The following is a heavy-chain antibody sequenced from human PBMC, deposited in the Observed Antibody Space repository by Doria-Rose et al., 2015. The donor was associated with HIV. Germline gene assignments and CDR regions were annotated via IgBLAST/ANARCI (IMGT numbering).Heavy chain of an antibody. D-gene: IGHD3-22*01. CDR1: GFTFSSYA. J-gene: IGHJ6*03. CDR2: ISGSGYST. Sequence: VQLVQSGGGLVQPGGSLRLSCAASGFTFSSYAMSWVRQAPGKGLEWVSAISGSGYSTYYADSVEGRFTISRDNSKNTLYLQMNSLRAEDTAVYYCAKQQYYYDSSGYYYMDVWGKGTTVTVSS. V-gene: IGHV3-23*04. CDR3: AKQQYYYDSSGYYYMDV.